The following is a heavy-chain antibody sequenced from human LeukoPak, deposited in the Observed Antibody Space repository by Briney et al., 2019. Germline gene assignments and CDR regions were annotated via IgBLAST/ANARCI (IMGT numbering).Heavy chain of an antibody. CDR2: IYPGDSDT. Sequence: GESLKISCQGSGYSFTSYWIGWVRPMPGKGLEWMGIIYPGDSDTRYSPSFQGQVTISADKSISTVYLQWSSLKASDTAMYYCARQRYCSSTSCLSAYYFDYWGQGTLVTVSS. J-gene: IGHJ4*02. V-gene: IGHV5-51*01. CDR1: GYSFTSYW. D-gene: IGHD2-2*01. CDR3: ARQRYCSSTSCLSAYYFDY.